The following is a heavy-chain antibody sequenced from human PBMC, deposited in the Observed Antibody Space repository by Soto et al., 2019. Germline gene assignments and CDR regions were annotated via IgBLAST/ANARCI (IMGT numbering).Heavy chain of an antibody. CDR1: GFTFSSYS. CDR3: ARVMSSGSHAY. J-gene: IGHJ4*02. Sequence: GGSLRLSCAASGFTFSSYSMNWVRQAPGKGLEWVSSISSSSYIYYADSVKGRFTISRDNAKNSLYLQMNSLRAEDTAVYYCARVMSSGSHAYWGQGTLVTVSS. V-gene: IGHV3-21*01. CDR2: ISSSSYI. D-gene: IGHD6-19*01.